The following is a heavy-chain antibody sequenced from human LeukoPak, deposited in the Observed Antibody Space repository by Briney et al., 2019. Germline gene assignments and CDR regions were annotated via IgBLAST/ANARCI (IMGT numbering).Heavy chain of an antibody. V-gene: IGHV1-18*01. Sequence: ASVKVSCKAFGYTFANYGISGVRQAPGQGLEWMGWISPYNGKTDYAQKLQGRVTMTTDTSTNTAYMELRSLRSDDTAFYYCARVSRDGYNYSDFDYWGQGTLVTVSS. CDR1: GYTFANYG. D-gene: IGHD5-24*01. CDR2: ISPYNGKT. J-gene: IGHJ4*02. CDR3: ARVSRDGYNYSDFDY.